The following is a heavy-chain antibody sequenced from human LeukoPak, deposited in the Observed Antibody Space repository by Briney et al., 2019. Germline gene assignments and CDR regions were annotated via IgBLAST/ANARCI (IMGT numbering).Heavy chain of an antibody. CDR1: GFSLCNYW. CDR3: TRATGWYPDY. Sequence: TGGSLRLSCAASGFSLCNYWMSWVRQAPGKGLEWVANIKHDGIEMNYADSAKGRFTISRDNAKNSLYLQMTSLRAEDTALYYCTRATGWYPDYWGQGTLITVSS. V-gene: IGHV3-7*01. D-gene: IGHD6-19*01. CDR2: IKHDGIEM. J-gene: IGHJ4*02.